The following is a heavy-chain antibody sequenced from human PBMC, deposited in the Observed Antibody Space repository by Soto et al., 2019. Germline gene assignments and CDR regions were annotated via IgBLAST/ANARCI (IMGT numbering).Heavy chain of an antibody. CDR2: IKQDGSEK. D-gene: IGHD6-13*01. CDR1: GFTFSSYW. CDR3: ARVAAAGRLYYYGMDV. Sequence: GSLRLSCAASGFTFSSYWMSWVRQAPGKGLEWVANIKQDGSEKYYVDSVKGRFTISRDNAKNSLYLQMNSLRAEDTAVYYCARVAAAGRLYYYGMDVWGQGTTVTVSS. V-gene: IGHV3-7*03. J-gene: IGHJ6*02.